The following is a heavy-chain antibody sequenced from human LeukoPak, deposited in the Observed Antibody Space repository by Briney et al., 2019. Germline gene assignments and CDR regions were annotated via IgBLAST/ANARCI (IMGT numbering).Heavy chain of an antibody. CDR3: ARIDKTQRLVLGVEQ. D-gene: IGHD6-13*01. J-gene: IGHJ1*01. CDR1: GYSFTDGYY. CDR2: IYHFGDT. Sequence: SETLSLTCTVSGYSFTDGYYWGWIRPPPGKGLEWIGHIYHFGDTFYNPSLNTRVTLSVDTSHNQISLTLTSLTAADTATYYCARIDKTQRLVLGVEQWGQGTLVTVSS. V-gene: IGHV4-38-2*02.